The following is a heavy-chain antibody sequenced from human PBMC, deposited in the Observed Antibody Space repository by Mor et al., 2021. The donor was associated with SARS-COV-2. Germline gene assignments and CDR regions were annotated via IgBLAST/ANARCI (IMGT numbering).Heavy chain of an antibody. J-gene: IGHJ3*02. Sequence: GWITTYNGNTNYAQKFQGRITMTTDTSTSTVQMELRSLRSNDTAMYYCARGGITMSPCDIWGQGTMVTVS. D-gene: IGHD3-22*01. V-gene: IGHV1-18*01. CDR3: ARGGITMSPCDI. CDR2: ITTYNGNT.